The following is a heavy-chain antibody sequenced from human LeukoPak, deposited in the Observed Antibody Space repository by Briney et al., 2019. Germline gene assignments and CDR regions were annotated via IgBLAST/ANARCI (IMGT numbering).Heavy chain of an antibody. J-gene: IGHJ4*02. CDR3: ARHGSGIAVAEGVWVY. CDR2: IYYSGST. Sequence: SETLSLTCTVSGGSISSSSYYWGWIRQPPGKGLEWIGSIYYSGSTYYNPSLESRVTISVDTSKNQFSLKLSSVTAADTAVYYCARHGSGIAVAEGVWVYWGQGTLVTVPS. CDR1: GGSISSSSYY. D-gene: IGHD6-19*01. V-gene: IGHV4-39*01.